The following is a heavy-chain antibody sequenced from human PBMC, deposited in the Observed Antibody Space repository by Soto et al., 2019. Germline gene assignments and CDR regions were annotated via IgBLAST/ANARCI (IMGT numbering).Heavy chain of an antibody. Sequence: GGSLRLSCAASGFTFSSYAMHWVRQAPGKGLEWVAVISYDGSNKYYADSVKGRFTISRDNSKNTLYLQMNSLRAEDTAVYYCARNGPDPWSQGTLVTVSS. CDR3: ARNGPDP. J-gene: IGHJ5*02. D-gene: IGHD4-17*01. V-gene: IGHV3-30-3*01. CDR2: ISYDGSNK. CDR1: GFTFSSYA.